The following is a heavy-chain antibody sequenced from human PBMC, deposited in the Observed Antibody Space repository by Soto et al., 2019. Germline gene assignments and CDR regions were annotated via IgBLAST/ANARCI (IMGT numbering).Heavy chain of an antibody. D-gene: IGHD2-8*02. V-gene: IGHV3-23*01. CDR2: ITATGGNT. J-gene: IGHJ6*03. Sequence: GGSLRLSCAASGFTFSSYGMNWVRQAPGKGLEWVSSITATGGNTYYADSVKGRFTISRDNSKDTLSLQMNSLRAEDTAVYYCAGRYCTAGICYTNYYYYIDVWGQGTTVTVSS. CDR1: GFTFSSYG. CDR3: AGRYCTAGICYTNYYYYIDV.